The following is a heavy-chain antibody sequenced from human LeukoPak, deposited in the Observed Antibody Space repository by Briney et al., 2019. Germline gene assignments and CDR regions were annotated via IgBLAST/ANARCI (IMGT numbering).Heavy chain of an antibody. V-gene: IGHV3-30*18. CDR3: AKDLGWLQSEYAFDI. D-gene: IGHD5-24*01. J-gene: IGHJ3*02. CDR1: GFTFSSYV. CDR2: ISYDGSNK. Sequence: GRSLRLSCAASGFTFSSYVMHWGRQAPGKGLEWVAVISYDGSNKYYADSVEGRFTISRDNSKNTLYLQMNSLRAEDTAVYYCAKDLGWLQSEYAFDIWGQGTMVTVSS.